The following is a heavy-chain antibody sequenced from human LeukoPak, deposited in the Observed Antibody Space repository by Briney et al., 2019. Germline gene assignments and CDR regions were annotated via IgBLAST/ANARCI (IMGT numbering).Heavy chain of an antibody. CDR3: ARHVYNWNDYAFDI. CDR1: GSRFTSYW. D-gene: IGHD1-1*01. Sequence: GESLQISCQGSGSRFTSYWIGWVRQMPGKGLEWMGIIYPGDSDTRYSPSFQGQVTISADKSISTAYLQWSSLKASDTAMYYCARHVYNWNDYAFDIWGQGTMVTVSS. J-gene: IGHJ3*02. CDR2: IYPGDSDT. V-gene: IGHV5-51*01.